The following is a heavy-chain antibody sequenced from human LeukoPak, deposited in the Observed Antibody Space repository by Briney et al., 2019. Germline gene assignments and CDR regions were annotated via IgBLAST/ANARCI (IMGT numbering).Heavy chain of an antibody. CDR2: IYYSGST. V-gene: IGHV4-39*01. CDR1: GGSISSSSYY. CDR3: ARHAGAAMVRPFDS. J-gene: IGHJ4*02. D-gene: IGHD5-18*01. Sequence: SETLSLTCTVSGGSISSSSYYWDWIRQPPGKGLEWIGSIYYSGSTYYNPSLKSRVTISVDTSKNQFSLKLSSMTAADTAVYYCARHAGAAMVRPFDSWGQGTLVTVSS.